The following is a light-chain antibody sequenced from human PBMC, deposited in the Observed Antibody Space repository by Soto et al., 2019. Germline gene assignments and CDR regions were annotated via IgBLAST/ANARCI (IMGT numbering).Light chain of an antibody. CDR2: GAS. CDR3: QQYGSSQT. V-gene: IGKV3-20*01. Sequence: EIVLTQSPDSLSLSPGERATLSCRASQSVSSSYLAWYQQKPGQAPRLLIYGASSRATGIPDRFSGSGSGTDFTLTISRLEPEDFAVYYCQQYGSSQTFGQGTKVE. J-gene: IGKJ1*01. CDR1: QSVSSSY.